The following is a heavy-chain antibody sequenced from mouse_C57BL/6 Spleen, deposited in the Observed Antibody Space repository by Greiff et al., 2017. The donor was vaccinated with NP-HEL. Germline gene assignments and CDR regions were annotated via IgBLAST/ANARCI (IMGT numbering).Heavy chain of an antibody. D-gene: IGHD2-5*01. CDR3: TTNYSNYGGFAY. Sequence: VQLQQSGAELVRPGASVKLSCTASGFNIQDDYMHWVKQRPEQGLEWIGWIDLETGDSEYASTFPGQGTITADTSSNTAYLQLSSLTSEDTAVYYCTTNYSNYGGFAYWGQGTLVTVSA. V-gene: IGHV14-4*01. CDR2: IDLETGDS. J-gene: IGHJ3*01. CDR1: GFNIQDDY.